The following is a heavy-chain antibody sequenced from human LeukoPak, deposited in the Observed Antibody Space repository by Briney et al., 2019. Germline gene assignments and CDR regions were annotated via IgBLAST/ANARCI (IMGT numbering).Heavy chain of an antibody. D-gene: IGHD3-16*01. Sequence: SETLSLTCSVYGASITSGRYYWGWMRQAPGKGLEWIGTIHYSGTPTFHNPPLESRVSLFSDTSRNDFSLRLRSVTAADTAVYYCAAGGDDAKAGYWGQGTLVTVSS. V-gene: IGHV4-39*02. J-gene: IGHJ4*02. CDR3: AAGGDDAKAGY. CDR1: GASITSGRYY. CDR2: IHYSGTPT.